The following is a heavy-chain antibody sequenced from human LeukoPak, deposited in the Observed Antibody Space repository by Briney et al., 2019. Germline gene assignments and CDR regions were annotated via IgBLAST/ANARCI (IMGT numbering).Heavy chain of an antibody. D-gene: IGHD3-10*01. J-gene: IGHJ4*02. CDR3: ASSGWFGELFHY. Sequence: SETLSLTCTVSGGSISSSGYYWGWIRQPPGKGLEWIGSIYYTESTYYNPSLKSRVTISVDTSKTQFSLNLNSVTAADTAVYYCASSGWFGELFHYWGQGTLVTVSS. CDR2: IYYTEST. CDR1: GGSISSSGYY. V-gene: IGHV4-39*07.